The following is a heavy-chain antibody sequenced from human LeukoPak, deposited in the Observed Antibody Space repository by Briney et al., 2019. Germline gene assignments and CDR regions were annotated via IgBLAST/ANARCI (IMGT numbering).Heavy chain of an antibody. J-gene: IGHJ4*02. D-gene: IGHD6-19*01. V-gene: IGHV4-39*01. CDR2: IYYSGST. CDR3: TSRVSASSGRDY. Sequence: SETLSLTFTVPGGSLSSSSSYWGWIRQPPGKGLEWIGNIYYSGSTYRNPSLKSRVTISADTSKNQFSLMLSSVTAADTAVYYCTSRVSASSGRDYWGQGTLVTVSS. CDR1: GGSLSSSSSY.